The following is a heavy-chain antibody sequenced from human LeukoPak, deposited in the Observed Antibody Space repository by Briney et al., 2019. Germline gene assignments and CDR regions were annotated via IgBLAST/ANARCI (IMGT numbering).Heavy chain of an antibody. CDR1: GFTFSSYD. CDR2: IRPSGDNT. V-gene: IGHV3-23*01. Sequence: GGSLRLSCAASGFTFSSYDMTWVRQAPGRGLEWVSSIRPSGDNTYYGDSVKGRFTISRDNSKNMLYLEVISLTADDTAVYYCAKDDAWLRFGEWSQGTLVTVSS. D-gene: IGHD3-10*01. J-gene: IGHJ4*02. CDR3: AKDDAWLRFGE.